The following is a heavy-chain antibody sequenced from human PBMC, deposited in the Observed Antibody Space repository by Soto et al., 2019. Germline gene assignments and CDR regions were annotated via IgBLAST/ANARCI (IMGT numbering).Heavy chain of an antibody. D-gene: IGHD3-3*02. Sequence: QVQLVQSGAEEKKPGASVKVSCKASGYTFTSYAMHWVRQAPGQRLEWMGWINAGNGNTKYSQKFQGRVTITRDTSASTAYTSLSSLRSEDTTVYYCARSMFVFTALDYWGHGTLGTDSS. CDR1: GYTFTSYA. CDR3: ARSMFVFTALDY. CDR2: INAGNGNT. V-gene: IGHV1-3*05. J-gene: IGHJ4*01.